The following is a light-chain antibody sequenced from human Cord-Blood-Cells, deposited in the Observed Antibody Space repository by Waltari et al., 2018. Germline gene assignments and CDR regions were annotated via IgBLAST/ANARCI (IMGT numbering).Light chain of an antibody. J-gene: IGKJ4*01. CDR2: EAS. CDR1: QSVSSY. Sequence: EIVLTQSPAPLSLSPGETATLSCRASQSVSSYLPWYQQKPDQAPRVPIYEASNRATRFLARFGGSGSGTDVTLTISSRAPEDCAVYYCQQRSNWLTFGGGTKVEIK. V-gene: IGKV3-11*01. CDR3: QQRSNWLT.